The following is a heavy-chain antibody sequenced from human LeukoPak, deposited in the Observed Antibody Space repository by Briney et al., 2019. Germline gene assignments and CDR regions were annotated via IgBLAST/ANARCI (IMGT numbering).Heavy chain of an antibody. Sequence: PSETLSLTCTVSGGSISSYYWSWIRQPPGKGLEWIGYIHYSGSTNYNPSLKSRVTISVDTSKNQFSLKLSSVTAADTAVYYCARDSGPYDMDVWGKGTTVTVSS. CDR2: IHYSGST. V-gene: IGHV4-59*01. CDR1: GGSISSYY. J-gene: IGHJ6*04. D-gene: IGHD1-26*01. CDR3: ARDSGPYDMDV.